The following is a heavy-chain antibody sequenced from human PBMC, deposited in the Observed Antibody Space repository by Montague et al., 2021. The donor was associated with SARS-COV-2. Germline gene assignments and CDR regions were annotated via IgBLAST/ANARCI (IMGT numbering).Heavy chain of an antibody. Sequence: SETLSLTCTVSGGSISSYYWSWTRHPPGNGLEWVGLMYYSWTTNYNPSLKSRVTLSVDTSKNQFSLNLSSVSAADTAVYYCARDFDYWGQGTLVTVSS. J-gene: IGHJ4*02. V-gene: IGHV4-59*13. CDR3: ARDFDY. CDR2: MYYSWTT. CDR1: GGSISSYY.